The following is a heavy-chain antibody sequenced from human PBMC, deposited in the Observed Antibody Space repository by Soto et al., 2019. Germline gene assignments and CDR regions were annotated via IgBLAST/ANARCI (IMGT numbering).Heavy chain of an antibody. Sequence: QVQLVQSGAAVKKPGATVRVSCKASGDGFSNYGFSWVRQAPGQGLEWMGWISAYDGQTNYTKKFQGRVTMTTDTSSSKAYMELRSLRSDDTAVYYCARVWYYDSSGYYAFDYWGLGTLVTVSS. CDR3: ARVWYYDSSGYYAFDY. D-gene: IGHD3-22*01. J-gene: IGHJ4*02. V-gene: IGHV1-18*01. CDR2: ISAYDGQT. CDR1: GDGFSNYG.